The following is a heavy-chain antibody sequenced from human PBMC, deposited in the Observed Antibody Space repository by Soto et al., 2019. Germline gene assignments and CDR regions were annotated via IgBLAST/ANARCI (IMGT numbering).Heavy chain of an antibody. Sequence: GESLKISCKGSGYSFTSYWTSWVRQMPGKGLEWMGRIDPSDSYTNYSPSFQGHVTISADKSISTAYLQWSSLKASDTAMYYCARETSTDYYYYGMDVWGQGTTVTVSS. J-gene: IGHJ6*02. CDR2: IDPSDSYT. V-gene: IGHV5-10-1*01. CDR3: ARETSTDYYYYGMDV. D-gene: IGHD2-21*02. CDR1: GYSFTSYW.